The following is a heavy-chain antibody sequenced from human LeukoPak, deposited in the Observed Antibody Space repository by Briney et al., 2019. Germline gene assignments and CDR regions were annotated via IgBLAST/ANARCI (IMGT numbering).Heavy chain of an antibody. V-gene: IGHV1-8*03. D-gene: IGHD2-2*01. CDR1: GYTFTSYN. Sequence: ASVKVSCKASGYTFTSYNIDWVRQAPGQGLEWMAWMHPNNGDTGYAQKFQDRVTVTSNTSISTAYMELRSLTSEDTAVYYCARELIVLEPAARRYNYYMDVWGIGTTVSVSS. CDR3: ARELIVLEPAARRYNYYMDV. CDR2: MHPNNGDT. J-gene: IGHJ6*03.